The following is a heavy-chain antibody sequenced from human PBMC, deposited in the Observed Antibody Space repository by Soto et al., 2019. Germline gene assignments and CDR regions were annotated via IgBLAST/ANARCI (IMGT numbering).Heavy chain of an antibody. D-gene: IGHD3-22*01. V-gene: IGHV4-61*01. CDR2: IYYSGST. CDR3: ARLDYYYDSSGYYLFDY. Sequence: NPSETLSLTCTVSGGSVSSGSYYWSWIRQPPGKGLEWIGYIYYSGSTNYNPSLKSRVTISVDTSKDQFSLKLSSVTAADTAVYYCARLDYYYDSSGYYLFDYWGQGTLVTVSS. J-gene: IGHJ4*02. CDR1: GGSVSSGSYY.